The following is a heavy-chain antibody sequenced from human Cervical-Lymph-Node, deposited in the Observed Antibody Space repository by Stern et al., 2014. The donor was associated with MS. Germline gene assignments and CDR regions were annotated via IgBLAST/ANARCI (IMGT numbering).Heavy chain of an antibody. D-gene: IGHD2-2*01. CDR2: VNPRSGAT. CDR1: GYTFTDYY. Sequence: VQLVQSGAEVKKPGASVKVSCKASGYTFTDYYMHWVRQAPGQGLAWMGWVNPRSGATKYAQKFQGRVTMTGDTSISTAYMDLSGLISDDTAVYFCARDWGYCASTSCACDIWGQGTVVTGS. J-gene: IGHJ3*02. V-gene: IGHV1-2*02. CDR3: ARDWGYCASTSCACDI.